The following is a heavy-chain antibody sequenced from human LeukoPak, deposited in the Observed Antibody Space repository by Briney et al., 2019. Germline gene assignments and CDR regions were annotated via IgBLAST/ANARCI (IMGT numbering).Heavy chain of an antibody. CDR3: ARDDLAFWSGIGN. V-gene: IGHV4-34*01. CDR1: GGSFSGYY. J-gene: IGHJ4*02. D-gene: IGHD3-3*01. Sequence: KPSETLSLTCAVYGGSFSGYYWSWIRQPPGKGLEWIGEINHSGSTNYNPSLKSRVTMSVDTSKKELSLKLRSVTAADTAVYYCARDDLAFWSGIGNWGQGILVTVSS. CDR2: INHSGST.